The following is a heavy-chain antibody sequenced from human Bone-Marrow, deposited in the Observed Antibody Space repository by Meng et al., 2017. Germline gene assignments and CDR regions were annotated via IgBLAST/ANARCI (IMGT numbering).Heavy chain of an antibody. CDR2: INAGNGNT. J-gene: IGHJ4*02. CDR3: ARLGSSFDY. CDR1: EYTLPRYA. D-gene: IGHD2-2*01. Sequence: VQLVHSGAEVKKPGSTVKVSCTASEYTLPRYAMHCGRQAPGQRLEWMGWINAGNGNTKYSQKFQGRVTITRDTSASTAYMELSSLRSEDTAVYYCARLGSSFDYWGQGTLVTVSS. V-gene: IGHV1-3*01.